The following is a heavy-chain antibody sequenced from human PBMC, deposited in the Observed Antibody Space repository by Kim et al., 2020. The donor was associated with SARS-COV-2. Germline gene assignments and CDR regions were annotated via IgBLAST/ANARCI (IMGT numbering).Heavy chain of an antibody. CDR3: AREGYYYYYGMDV. V-gene: IGHV6-1*01. Sequence: YAVSVKSRITTNPGTSKTQFSLRLNSVTPEDTAVYYCAREGYYYYYGMDVWGQGTTVTVSS. J-gene: IGHJ6*02.